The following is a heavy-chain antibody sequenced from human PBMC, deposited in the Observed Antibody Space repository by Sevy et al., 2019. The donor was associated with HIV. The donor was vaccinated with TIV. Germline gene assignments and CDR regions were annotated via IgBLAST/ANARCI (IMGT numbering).Heavy chain of an antibody. Sequence: ASVKVSCKASGYTFTGYYMHWVRQAPGQGLEWMGRINPNSGGTNYAQKFQGRVTMTRDTSISTAYMELSRLRSDDTAVYYCGRMGVRRGEHSGLDFDYWGQGTLVTVSS. J-gene: IGHJ4*02. V-gene: IGHV1-2*06. CDR3: GRMGVRRGEHSGLDFDY. CDR1: GYTFTGYY. CDR2: INPNSGGT. D-gene: IGHD3-16*01.